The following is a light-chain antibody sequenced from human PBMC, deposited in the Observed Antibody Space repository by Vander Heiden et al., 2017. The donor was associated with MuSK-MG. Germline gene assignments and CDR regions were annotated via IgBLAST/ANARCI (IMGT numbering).Light chain of an antibody. CDR2: NVG. Sequence: QSALTQPASVSGSPGRSNTISCTRTSGHIGNYNYVSWYQQYPNKGPKLMIYNVGERPSGVSNRFSGSKSGNTASLTISGLQAEDEADYFCISDTSSSTLVFGGGTKLTVL. V-gene: IGLV2-14*01. J-gene: IGLJ3*02. CDR1: SGHIGNYNY. CDR3: ISDTSSSTLV.